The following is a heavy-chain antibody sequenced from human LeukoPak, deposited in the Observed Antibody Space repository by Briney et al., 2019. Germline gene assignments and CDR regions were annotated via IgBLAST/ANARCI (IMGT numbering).Heavy chain of an antibody. CDR1: GFTFTNYA. J-gene: IGHJ4*02. CDR2: ISYDGTNK. CDR3: ARGFVLGAAKNYFDY. D-gene: IGHD2-21*02. Sequence: QPGSSLRLSCGASGFTFTNYALHWVRQAPGKGLEWVAVISYDGTNKYYADSVKGRFTISRDNSKNTLFLQMNSLRAEDTALYYCARGFVLGAAKNYFDYWGQGALVTVSS. V-gene: IGHV3-30-3*01.